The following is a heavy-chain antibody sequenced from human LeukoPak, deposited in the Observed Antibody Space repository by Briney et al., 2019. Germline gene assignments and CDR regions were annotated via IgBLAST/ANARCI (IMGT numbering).Heavy chain of an antibody. CDR3: AREDASSWDY. J-gene: IGHJ4*02. D-gene: IGHD6-13*01. CDR2: ISSSGSYI. CDR1: GFTLSIYS. Sequence: GGSLRLSCAASGFTLSIYSMDWVRQAPGEGLEWVSSISSSGSYIYYADSLKGRFTISRDNAKNSLYLQMNSLRAEDTAVYYCAREDASSWDYWGQGILVTVSS. V-gene: IGHV3-21*01.